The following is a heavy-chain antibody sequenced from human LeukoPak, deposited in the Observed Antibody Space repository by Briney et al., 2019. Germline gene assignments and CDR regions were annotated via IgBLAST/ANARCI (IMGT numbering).Heavy chain of an antibody. Sequence: SETLSLTCTVSGGSVTSSNYYWGWIRQPPGKGLEWIASINYSGTTYYNPSLNSRVSISVDTSETQLSLRLSSVTAADTAVYYCARLSDYWGQGILVTVSS. CDR1: GGSVTSSNYY. J-gene: IGHJ4*02. V-gene: IGHV4-39*01. CDR3: ARLSDY. CDR2: INYSGTT.